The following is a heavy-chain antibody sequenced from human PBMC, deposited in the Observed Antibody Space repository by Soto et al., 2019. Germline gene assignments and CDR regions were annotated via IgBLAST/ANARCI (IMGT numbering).Heavy chain of an antibody. CDR1: GFTFSSYG. CDR3: ARGIIAGPARDYFDY. CDR2: IRYDGTNK. Sequence: QVQLVESGGGVVQPGRSLRLSCAASGFTFSSYGMHWVRQAPGKGLEWVAVIRYDGTNKYYAESVKGRFTISRDNSKNTLYLQMSSLRLDDTAVYYCARGIIAGPARDYFDYWGQGTLVTVSS. J-gene: IGHJ4*02. V-gene: IGHV3-33*01. D-gene: IGHD6-13*01.